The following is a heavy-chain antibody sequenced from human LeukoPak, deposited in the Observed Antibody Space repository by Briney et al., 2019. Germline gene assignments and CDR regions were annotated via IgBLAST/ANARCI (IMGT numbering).Heavy chain of an antibody. CDR1: GFTFSSYW. D-gene: IGHD3-3*01. J-gene: IGHJ4*02. Sequence: GGSLRLSCAASGFTFSSYWMHWVRQAPGKGLVWVSRINSDGSSTSYADSVKGRFTISRDSAKNTLYLQMNSLRAEDTAVYYCARDPPEYYDFWCGYDYWGQGTLVTVSS. V-gene: IGHV3-74*01. CDR2: INSDGSST. CDR3: ARDPPEYYDFWCGYDY.